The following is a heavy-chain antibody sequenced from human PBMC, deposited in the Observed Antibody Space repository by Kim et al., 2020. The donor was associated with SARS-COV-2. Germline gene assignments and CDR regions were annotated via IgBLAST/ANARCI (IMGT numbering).Heavy chain of an antibody. CDR3: VRDYGGFDYWGLHP. J-gene: IGHJ5*02. CDR1: GGSISTYY. CDR2: IEYTGDT. Sequence: SETLSLTCSVVGGSISTYYWGWVRQAPGKGLEWIGMIEYTGDTIYHPSLEGRLSMSVDTSRNQISLRLSSVTAADTAVYFCVRDYGGFDYWGLHPWGRGGLLTLSS. V-gene: IGHV4-59*01. D-gene: IGHD5-12*01.